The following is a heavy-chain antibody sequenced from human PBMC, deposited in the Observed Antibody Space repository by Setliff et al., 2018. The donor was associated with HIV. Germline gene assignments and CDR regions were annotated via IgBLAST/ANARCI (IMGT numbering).Heavy chain of an antibody. D-gene: IGHD3-3*01. V-gene: IGHV5-51*01. Sequence: PGESLKISCKGSGYSFTTYWIGWVRQMPGKGLEWMGIIYPYDSDTRYSPSFQGQVTISADKSISTAYVRWSGLKASDTAMYYCARRPYYDSWSGHQAFDIWGQGTMVTVS. J-gene: IGHJ3*02. CDR1: GYSFTTYW. CDR3: ARRPYYDSWSGHQAFDI. CDR2: IYPYDSDT.